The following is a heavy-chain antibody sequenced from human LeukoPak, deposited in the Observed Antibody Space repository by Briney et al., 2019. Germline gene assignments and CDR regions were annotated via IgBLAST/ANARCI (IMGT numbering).Heavy chain of an antibody. V-gene: IGHV3-23*01. D-gene: IGHD3-10*01. CDR1: GFTFSDYY. CDR2: ISGSGGST. Sequence: GGSLRLSCAVSGFTFSDYYMSWIRHAPGKGLEWVSAISGSGGSTYYADSVKGRFTISRDRSKNTLYLQMNSLRAEDTAVYYCAKANDYYYGSGSPYFDYWGQGTLVTVSS. CDR3: AKANDYYYGSGSPYFDY. J-gene: IGHJ4*02.